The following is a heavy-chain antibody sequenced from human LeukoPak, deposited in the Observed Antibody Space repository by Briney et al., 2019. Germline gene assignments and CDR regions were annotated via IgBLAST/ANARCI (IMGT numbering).Heavy chain of an antibody. CDR1: GGSISSSSYY. D-gene: IGHD6-19*01. V-gene: IGHV4-39*07. J-gene: IGHJ4*02. CDR2: IYYSGST. Sequence: SETLSLTCTVSGGSISSSSYYWGWLRQPPGKGLEWFGSIYYSGSTNYNPSLKSRVTMSVDTSKNQFSLKLSSVTAADTAVYYCARSSGWTLFAYWGQGTLVTVSS. CDR3: ARSSGWTLFAY.